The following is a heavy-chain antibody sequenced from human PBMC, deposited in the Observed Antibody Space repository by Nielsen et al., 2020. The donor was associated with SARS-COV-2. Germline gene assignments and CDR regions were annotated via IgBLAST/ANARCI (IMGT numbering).Heavy chain of an antibody. Sequence: VRQMPGKGLEWMGIINPSGGSTSYAQKFQGRVTITADESTSTAYMELSSLRSEDTAVYYCARSGQIAALIFDYWGQGTLVTVSS. CDR2: INPSGGST. D-gene: IGHD6-6*01. J-gene: IGHJ4*02. CDR3: ARSGQIAALIFDY. V-gene: IGHV1-46*01.